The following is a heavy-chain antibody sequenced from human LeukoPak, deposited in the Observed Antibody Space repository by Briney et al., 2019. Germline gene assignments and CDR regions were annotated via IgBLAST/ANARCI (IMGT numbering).Heavy chain of an antibody. J-gene: IGHJ3*02. CDR2: IVVGSGNT. CDR3: ARGSVTMIVVVLDAFDI. V-gene: IGHV1-58*01. D-gene: IGHD3-22*01. Sequence: SVTVSCKASVCTFTNSAVQWLRQARGQRLEWIGWIVVGSGNTNYAQKFQERVTITRDMSTSTAYMELSSLRSDDTAVYYCARGSVTMIVVVLDAFDIWGQGTMVTVSS. CDR1: VCTFTNSA.